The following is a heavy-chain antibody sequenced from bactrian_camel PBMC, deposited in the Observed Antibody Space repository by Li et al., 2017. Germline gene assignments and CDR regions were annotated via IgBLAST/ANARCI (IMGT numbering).Heavy chain of an antibody. Sequence: VQLVESGGGSVQAGGSLKLSCVASDYTGTYCMAWFRQAPGKEREGVAYIDKDGSTSYDDSVKGRFTISKDNAKNTLYLQMNSLKPEDSAMYYCATGWGCTEQAGINYWGQGTQVTVS. D-gene: IGHD6*01. V-gene: IGHV3S55*01. CDR1: DYTGTYC. CDR2: IDKDGST. CDR3: ATGWGCTEQAGINY. J-gene: IGHJ4*01.